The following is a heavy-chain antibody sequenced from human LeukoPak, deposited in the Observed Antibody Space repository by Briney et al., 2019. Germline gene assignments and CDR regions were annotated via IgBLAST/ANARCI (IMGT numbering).Heavy chain of an antibody. CDR2: INHSGST. CDR3: ATYKGKVRGVTIYYYYYMDV. V-gene: IGHV4-34*01. J-gene: IGHJ6*03. Sequence: SETLSLTCAVYGGSFSGYYWSWIRQPPGKGLEWIGEINHSGSTNYNPSLKSRVTISVDTSKNQFSLKLSSVTAADTAVYYCATYKGKVRGVTIYYYYYMDVWGKGTTVTISS. CDR1: GGSFSGYY. D-gene: IGHD3-10*01.